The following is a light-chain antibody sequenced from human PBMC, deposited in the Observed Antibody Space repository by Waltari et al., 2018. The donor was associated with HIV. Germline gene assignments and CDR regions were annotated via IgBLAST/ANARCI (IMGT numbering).Light chain of an antibody. J-gene: IGLJ3*02. Sequence: QLQLTHSPSASASLGPSVKLTCTPSSGHTTYAIACHQQQPQKGPRFLMKVNGDGSHYKGDGIPDRFSGSSSGAERYLTISSLQSDDEAEYYCQTWGTGIQLFGGGTKLTVL. CDR3: QTWGTGIQL. CDR2: VNGDGSH. V-gene: IGLV4-69*01. CDR1: SGHTTYA.